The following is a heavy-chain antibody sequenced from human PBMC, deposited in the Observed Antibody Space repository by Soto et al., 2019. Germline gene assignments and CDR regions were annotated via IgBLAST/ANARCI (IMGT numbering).Heavy chain of an antibody. J-gene: IGHJ5*02. CDR2: IIPIFGTA. CDR3: ARDDTQKRHWFDP. Sequence: QVQLVQSGAEVKKPGSSVKVSCKASGGTFSSYAISWVRQAPGQGLEWMGGIIPIFGTANYAQKFQGRVTITADKSTSTAYTELSSLRSEATAVYYFARDDTQKRHWFDPGGQGTLVTVSS. CDR1: GGTFSSYA. V-gene: IGHV1-69*06.